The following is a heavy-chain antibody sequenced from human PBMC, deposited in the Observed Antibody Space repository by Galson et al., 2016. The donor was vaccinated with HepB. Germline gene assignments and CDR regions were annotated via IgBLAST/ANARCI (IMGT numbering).Heavy chain of an antibody. D-gene: IGHD6-13*01. Sequence: QVQLQGSGPGLVTPSETQSLTCTVSGGSISTYFWAWIRQRPGKGLEWIGSIYYSGITYYNPSLRSRLTISVETSENQFSLKLNSVTAADTAMYYCARVLTGRMLAAAGFDFWGQGTLVTVPS. CDR3: ARVLTGRMLAAAGFDF. CDR1: GGSISTYF. CDR2: IYYSGIT. V-gene: IGHV4-59*06. J-gene: IGHJ4*02.